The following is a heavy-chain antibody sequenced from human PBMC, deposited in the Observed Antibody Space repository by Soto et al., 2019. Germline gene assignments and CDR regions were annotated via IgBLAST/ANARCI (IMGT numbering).Heavy chain of an antibody. D-gene: IGHD5-18*01. CDR3: ARVPDTALAPDY. V-gene: IGHV4-30-2*01. Sequence: SLTCAVSGGSISSGGYSWSWIRQPPGKGLEWIGYVYHSGSTYYNPSLKSRVTISVDRSKNQFSLKLSSVTTADTAVYFCARVPDTALAPDYWGQGTLVTSPQ. J-gene: IGHJ4*02. CDR1: GGSISSGGYS. CDR2: VYHSGST.